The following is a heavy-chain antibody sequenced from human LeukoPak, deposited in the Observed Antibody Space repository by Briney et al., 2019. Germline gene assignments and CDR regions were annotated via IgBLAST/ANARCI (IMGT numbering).Heavy chain of an antibody. D-gene: IGHD3-10*01. J-gene: IGHJ4*02. CDR1: GFTFSSYG. Sequence: GGSLRLSCAASGFTFSSYGMHWVRQAPGKGLEWVAVIWYDGSNKYYADSVKGRFTISRDNSKNTLYLQMNSLRAEDTAVYYCARGLLWFGELYVDYWGQGTLVTVSS. CDR3: ARGLLWFGELYVDY. CDR2: IWYDGSNK. V-gene: IGHV3-33*01.